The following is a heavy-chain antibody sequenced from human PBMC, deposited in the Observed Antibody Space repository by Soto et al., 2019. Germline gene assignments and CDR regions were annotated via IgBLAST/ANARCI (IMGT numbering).Heavy chain of an antibody. CDR3: ARDAAAILNAY. Sequence: QVQLVQSGAEVKKPGASVKVSCKASGYTFTSYVISWVRQTPGQGLEWIVWISAYNVNSKYVQKFQGRVTMTTDTSTITAYMELRSLRPDDTAVYYCARDAAAILNAYWGQGTLVTVAS. D-gene: IGHD6-13*01. CDR2: ISAYNVNS. V-gene: IGHV1-18*01. CDR1: GYTFTSYV. J-gene: IGHJ4*02.